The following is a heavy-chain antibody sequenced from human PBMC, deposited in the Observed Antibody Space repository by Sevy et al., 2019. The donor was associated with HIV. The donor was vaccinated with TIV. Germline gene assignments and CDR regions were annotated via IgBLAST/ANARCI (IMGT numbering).Heavy chain of an antibody. CDR1: GDTLNVLS. CDR3: ATTKDYYDSSGYPFDD. V-gene: IGHV1-24*01. CDR2: FDPEDDET. J-gene: IGHJ4*02. Sequence: ASVKVSCKVSGDTLNVLSMHWVRQAPGKGLEWMATFDPEDDETFFAQKFQGRVTLTEDTSTGTAYMGLSSLRSEDTALYFCATTKDYYDSSGYPFDDWGQGTLVTVSS. D-gene: IGHD3-22*01.